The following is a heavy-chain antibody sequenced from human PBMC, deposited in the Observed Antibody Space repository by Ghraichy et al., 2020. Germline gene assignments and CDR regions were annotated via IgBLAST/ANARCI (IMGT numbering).Heavy chain of an antibody. CDR3: AREVGYDSSGIAYFDY. D-gene: IGHD3-22*01. CDR1: GGSISSYY. V-gene: IGHV4-59*01. CDR2: IYYSGST. J-gene: IGHJ4*02. Sequence: SQTLSLTCTVSGGSISSYYWSWIRQPPGKGLEWIGYIYYSGSTNYNPSLKSRVTISVDTSKNQFSLKLSSVTAADTAVYYCAREVGYDSSGIAYFDYWGQGTLVTVSS.